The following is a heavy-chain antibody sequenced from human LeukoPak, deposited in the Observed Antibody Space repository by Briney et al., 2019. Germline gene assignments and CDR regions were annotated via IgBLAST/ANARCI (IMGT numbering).Heavy chain of an antibody. J-gene: IGHJ4*02. CDR3: ARGKELVAVAGTVGFDY. CDR2: ISAYNGNT. CDR1: GYTFTSYG. V-gene: IGHV1-18*01. Sequence: ASVKVSCKASGYTFTSYGISWVRQAPGQGLEWMGWISAYNGNTNYAQKLQGRVTMTTDTSTSTAYMELRSLRSDDTAVYYCARGKELVAVAGTVGFDYWGQGTLVTVSS. D-gene: IGHD6-19*01.